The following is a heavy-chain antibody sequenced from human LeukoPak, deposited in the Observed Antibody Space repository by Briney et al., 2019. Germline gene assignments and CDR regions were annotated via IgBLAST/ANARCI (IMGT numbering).Heavy chain of an antibody. CDR3: ARRSSWFHSLFDY. Sequence: PSETLSLTCTVSGGSISSGGYYWSWIRQPPGKGLEWIGEINHSGSTNYNPSLKSRVTISVDTSKNQFSLKLSSVTAADTAVYYCARRSSWFHSLFDYWGQGTLVTVSS. J-gene: IGHJ4*02. CDR1: GGSISSGGYY. D-gene: IGHD6-13*01. CDR2: INHSGST. V-gene: IGHV4-39*07.